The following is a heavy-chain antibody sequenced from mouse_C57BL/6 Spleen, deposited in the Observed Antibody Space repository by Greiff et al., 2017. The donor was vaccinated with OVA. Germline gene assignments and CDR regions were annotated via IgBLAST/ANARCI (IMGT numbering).Heavy chain of an antibody. J-gene: IGHJ3*01. CDR3: ARGRFAY. V-gene: IGHV5-17*01. Sequence: EVQLVESGGGLVKPGGSLKLSCAASGFTFSDYGMHWVRQAPEKGLEWVAYISSGSSTNYYADTVKGRFTISRDNAKNNLFLQMTSLRSEDTAMYYCARGRFAYWGQGTLVTVSA. CDR2: ISSGSSTN. CDR1: GFTFSDYG.